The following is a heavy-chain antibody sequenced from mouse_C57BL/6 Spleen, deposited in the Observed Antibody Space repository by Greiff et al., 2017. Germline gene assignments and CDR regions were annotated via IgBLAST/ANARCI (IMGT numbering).Heavy chain of an antibody. J-gene: IGHJ4*01. V-gene: IGHV1-80*01. CDR3: ARYSAYCDDTYYYSMDY. Sequence: QVQLQQPGAELVMPGASVKISCKASGYAFSSYWMNWVKQRPGKGLEWIGQIDPGDGDTNYNGKFKGKATLTADKSSSTAYMQLSILTSEDSAVYFCARYSAYCDDTYYYSMDYWGQGTSVTVSS. CDR1: GYAFSSYW. CDR2: IDPGDGDT. D-gene: IGHD6-1*01.